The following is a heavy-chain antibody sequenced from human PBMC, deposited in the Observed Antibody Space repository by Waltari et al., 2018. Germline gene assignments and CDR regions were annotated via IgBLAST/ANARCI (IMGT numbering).Heavy chain of an antibody. D-gene: IGHD5-12*01. CDR2: IYSGGST. CDR1: GFIVSSNY. Sequence: EVQLVESGGGLIQPGGSLRLSCPASGFIVSSNYMRWVRQAPGRGLEWVSLIYSGGSTYYADSVKGRFTISRDNSKNTLYLQMNSLRAEDTAVYYCARDTVDSGYVGFYFDYWGQGTLVTVSS. J-gene: IGHJ4*02. CDR3: ARDTVDSGYVGFYFDY. V-gene: IGHV3-66*03.